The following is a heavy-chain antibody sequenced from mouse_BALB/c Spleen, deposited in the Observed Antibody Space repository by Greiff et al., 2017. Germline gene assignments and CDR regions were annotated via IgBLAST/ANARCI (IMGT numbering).Heavy chain of an antibody. Sequence: EVMLVESGGGLVKPGGSLKLSCAASGFTFSSYGMSWVRQTPDKRLELVATINSNGGSTYYPDSVKGRFTISRDNAKNTLYLQMSSQKSEDTAMYYCAREWDYWGQGTSVTVAS. V-gene: IGHV5-6-3*01. CDR2: INSNGGST. CDR3: AREWDY. J-gene: IGHJ4*01. CDR1: GFTFSSYG.